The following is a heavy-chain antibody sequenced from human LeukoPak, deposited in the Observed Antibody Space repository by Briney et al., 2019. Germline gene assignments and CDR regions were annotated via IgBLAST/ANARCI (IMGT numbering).Heavy chain of an antibody. CDR3: ARHCCREGYNFAS. CDR1: GGSITNYY. V-gene: IGHV4-59*08. J-gene: IGHJ4*02. Sequence: SETLSLTCTVSGGSITNYYWSWIRQPPGKGLEYIGYIYYNGNTNYNPSLKSRVTISVDTSKNHFSLNLTSVTAADAAVYYCARHCCREGYNFASWGQGSLVTVSS. D-gene: IGHD5-24*01. CDR2: IYYNGNT.